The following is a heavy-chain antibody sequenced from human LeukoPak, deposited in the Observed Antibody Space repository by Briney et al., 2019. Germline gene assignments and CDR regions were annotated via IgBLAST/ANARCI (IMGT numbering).Heavy chain of an antibody. CDR3: ARVLVPAGGGVVDY. CDR2: INSNSGGT. V-gene: IGHV1-2*02. CDR1: GYTFTDYY. J-gene: IGHJ4*02. D-gene: IGHD3-16*01. Sequence: ASVKVSCKASGYTFTDYYLHWVRQAPGQGLEWMGWINSNSGGTNYAQKFQGRVTMTRDTSISTAYMELSSLRSDDTAVYYCARVLVPAGGGVVDYWGQGTLVTVSS.